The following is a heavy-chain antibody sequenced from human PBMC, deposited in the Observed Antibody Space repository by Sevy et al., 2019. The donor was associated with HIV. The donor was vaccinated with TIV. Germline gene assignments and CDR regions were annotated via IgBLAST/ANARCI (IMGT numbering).Heavy chain of an antibody. J-gene: IGHJ4*02. V-gene: IGHV1-18*01. Sequence: ASVKVSCKASGYTFTSYGINWVRQAPGQGLEWMGWINVYNDNANYAQKLQGRGTMTTDTSTSTAYMELRSLRSDDTALYYCASGEKYCSGGSCYFHLDYWGQGTLVTVSS. CDR1: GYTFTSYG. CDR3: ASGEKYCSGGSCYFHLDY. D-gene: IGHD2-15*01. CDR2: INVYNDNA.